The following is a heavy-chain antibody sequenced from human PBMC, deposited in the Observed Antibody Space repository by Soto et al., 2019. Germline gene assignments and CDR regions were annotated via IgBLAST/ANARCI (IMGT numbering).Heavy chain of an antibody. D-gene: IGHD3-9*01. CDR3: VRVFDTYYFDL. Sequence: QVQLVASGGGVVQPGRSLRLSCAASGFTFSTYGMHWVRQAPGKGLEWVALIWSDGTNKYYADSVKGRFTISRDNSKKTLYLQMNSLRAEDTAVYYCVRVFDTYYFDLWGQGNMVTVSS. J-gene: IGHJ4*02. V-gene: IGHV3-33*01. CDR2: IWSDGTNK. CDR1: GFTFSTYG.